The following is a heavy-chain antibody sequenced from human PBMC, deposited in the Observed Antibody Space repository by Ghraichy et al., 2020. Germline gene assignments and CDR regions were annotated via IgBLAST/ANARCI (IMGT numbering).Heavy chain of an antibody. CDR2: INSDGSST. V-gene: IGHV3-74*01. CDR1: GFTFSSYW. J-gene: IGHJ4*02. Sequence: GGSLRLSCAASGFTFSSYWMHWVRQAPGKGLVWVSRINSDGSSTSYADSVKGRFTISRDNAKNTLYLQMNSLRAEDTAVYYCARSASFWSGYPDYWGQGTLVTVSS. CDR3: ARSASFWSGYPDY. D-gene: IGHD3-3*01.